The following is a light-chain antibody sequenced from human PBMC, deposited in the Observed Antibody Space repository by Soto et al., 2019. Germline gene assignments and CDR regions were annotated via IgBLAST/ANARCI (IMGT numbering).Light chain of an antibody. CDR2: QVS. CDR3: SSYTSSSTGV. J-gene: IGLJ3*02. Sequence: QSALTQPPSVSGSPGQSVTISCTGTSSDVGSYNRVSWYQQPPGTAPKLMIYQVSTRPSGVPDRFSGSKSGNTASLTISGLQAEDEADYYCSSYTSSSTGVFGGGTKLTVL. V-gene: IGLV2-18*02. CDR1: SSDVGSYNR.